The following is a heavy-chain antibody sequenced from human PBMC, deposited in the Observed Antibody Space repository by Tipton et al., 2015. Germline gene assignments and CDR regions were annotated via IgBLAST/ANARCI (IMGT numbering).Heavy chain of an antibody. CDR2: IYYSGST. J-gene: IGHJ4*02. Sequence: TLSLTCAVSGGSVSSSSYYWGWIRQPPGKGLEWIGNIYYSGSTYYNPSLNSRVTISIDTSRNQFSLKLTSVTAADTAVYYCACQDYDSLTRDYQTVDYWGQGTLVTVSS. D-gene: IGHD3-9*01. CDR1: GGSVSSSSYY. CDR3: ACQDYDSLTRDYQTVDY. V-gene: IGHV4-39*01.